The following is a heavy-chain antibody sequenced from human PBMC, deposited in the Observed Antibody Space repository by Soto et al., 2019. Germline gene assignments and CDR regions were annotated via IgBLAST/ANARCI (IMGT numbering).Heavy chain of an antibody. Sequence: SETLSLTCTVSGGSISSYYWSWIRQPPGKGLEWIGYIYYSGSTNYNPSLKSRVTISVDTSKNQFSLKLSSVTVADTAVYYCARIDRGSYLVLDYWGQGTLVTVSS. CDR2: IYYSGST. J-gene: IGHJ4*02. CDR1: GGSISSYY. CDR3: ARIDRGSYLVLDY. V-gene: IGHV4-59*01. D-gene: IGHD1-26*01.